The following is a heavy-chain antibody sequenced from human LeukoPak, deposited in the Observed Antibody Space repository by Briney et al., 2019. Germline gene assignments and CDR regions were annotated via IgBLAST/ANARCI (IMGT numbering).Heavy chain of an antibody. J-gene: IGHJ4*02. V-gene: IGHV3-66*01. CDR3: AKTAYYYDSSGYGN. CDR2: IYSGGST. CDR1: EFSVGSNY. D-gene: IGHD3-22*01. Sequence: GGSLRLSCAASEFSVGSNYMTWVRQAPGKGLEWVSLIYSGGSTYYADSVKGRFTISRDNSKNTLYLQMNSLRAEDTAVYYCAKTAYYYDSSGYGNWGQGTLVTVSS.